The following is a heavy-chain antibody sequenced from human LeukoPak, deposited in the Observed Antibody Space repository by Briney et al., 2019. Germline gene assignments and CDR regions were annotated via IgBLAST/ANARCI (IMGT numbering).Heavy chain of an antibody. Sequence: GGSLRLSCATSGFTFSNAWMNWVRQAPGKGLEWVGRIRSNSDGGTIDYAAPVKGRFTLSRDDSKTTLYLQMNSLQTEDTAVYYCATDFYDSTWGQGALVTVSS. CDR1: GFTFSNAW. D-gene: IGHD3-22*01. V-gene: IGHV3-15*07. CDR2: IRSNSDGGTI. CDR3: ATDFYDST. J-gene: IGHJ5*02.